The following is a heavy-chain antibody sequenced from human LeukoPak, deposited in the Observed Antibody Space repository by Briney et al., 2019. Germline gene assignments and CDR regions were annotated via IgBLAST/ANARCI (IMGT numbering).Heavy chain of an antibody. CDR3: ARDGGSSWYGAFDI. CDR1: GFTFSSYA. D-gene: IGHD6-13*01. J-gene: IGHJ3*02. Sequence: PGGSLRLSCAASGFTFSSYAMNWVRQAPGKGLEWVSYISTSSSTIYYADSVKGRFTISRDNAKNSLYLQMNSLRAEDTAVYYCARDGGSSWYGAFDIWGQGTMDTVSS. V-gene: IGHV3-48*01. CDR2: ISTSSSTI.